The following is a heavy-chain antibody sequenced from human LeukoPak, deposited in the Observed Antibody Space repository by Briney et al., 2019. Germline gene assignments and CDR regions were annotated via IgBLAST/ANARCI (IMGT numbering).Heavy chain of an antibody. CDR1: GFTFSDYY. V-gene: IGHV3-11*01. CDR3: ARTYYYDSSGYYRV. Sequence: GGSLRLSCAASGFTFSDYYMSWIRQAPGKGLEWVSYISSSGSTIYYADSVKGRFTISRDNAKNSLYLQMNSLRAEDTGVYYCARTYYYDSSGYYRVWGQGTLVTVSS. D-gene: IGHD3-22*01. CDR2: ISSSGSTI. J-gene: IGHJ4*02.